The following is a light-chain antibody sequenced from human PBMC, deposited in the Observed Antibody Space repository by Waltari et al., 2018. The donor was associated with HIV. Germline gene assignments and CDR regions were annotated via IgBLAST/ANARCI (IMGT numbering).Light chain of an antibody. J-gene: IGKJ1*01. CDR1: QSISSN. V-gene: IGKV3-15*01. Sequence: EIVMTQSPATLSVSPGERATLSCRASQSISSNLAWYQQKPGQAPRLLISGASARATGIPARFSGSGSGTEFTLTITSLQSEDFALYYCQQYHNWPTFGQGTRVEIK. CDR2: GAS. CDR3: QQYHNWPT.